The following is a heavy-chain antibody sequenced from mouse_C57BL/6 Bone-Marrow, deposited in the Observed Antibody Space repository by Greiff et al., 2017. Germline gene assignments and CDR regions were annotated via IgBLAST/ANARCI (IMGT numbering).Heavy chain of an antibody. Sequence: QVQLQQPGAELVKPGASVKMSCKASGYTFTSYWITWVKQRPGKGLEWIGDIYAGSGSTNYNEKFKSKATLTVDKSSSTAYMQLSSLTSEDTAVYFCAIRDCDGSSFVDYWGQGTTLTVSS. CDR2: IYAGSGST. CDR3: AIRDCDGSSFVDY. CDR1: GYTFTSYW. J-gene: IGHJ2*01. D-gene: IGHD1-1*01. V-gene: IGHV1-55*01.